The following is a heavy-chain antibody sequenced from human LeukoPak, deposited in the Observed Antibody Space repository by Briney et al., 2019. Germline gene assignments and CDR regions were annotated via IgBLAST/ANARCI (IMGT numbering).Heavy chain of an antibody. CDR3: ARGALWFGEFIFDY. CDR1: GGSFSGYY. J-gene: IGHJ4*02. V-gene: IGHV4-34*01. CDR2: INHSGST. Sequence: SETLSLTCAVYGGSFSGYYWSWIRQPPGKGLEWIGEINHSGSTNYNPSLKSRVTISVDTSKNQFSLKLSSVTAADTAVYYCARGALWFGEFIFDYWGQGTLVTVSS. D-gene: IGHD3-10*01.